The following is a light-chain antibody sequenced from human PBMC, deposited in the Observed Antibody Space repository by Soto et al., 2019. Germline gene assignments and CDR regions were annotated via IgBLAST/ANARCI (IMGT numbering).Light chain of an antibody. CDR1: SSDVGGYNY. J-gene: IGLJ2*01. V-gene: IGLV2-11*01. CDR3: CSYAGSYTLEV. CDR2: DVS. Sequence: QSALTQPRSVSGSPGQSVTISCTGTSSDVGGYNYVSWYQQHPGKAPKLMIYDVSKRPSGVPDRFPGAKAGNTASLTISGLQAEDEADYYCCSYAGSYTLEVFGGGTKLTVL.